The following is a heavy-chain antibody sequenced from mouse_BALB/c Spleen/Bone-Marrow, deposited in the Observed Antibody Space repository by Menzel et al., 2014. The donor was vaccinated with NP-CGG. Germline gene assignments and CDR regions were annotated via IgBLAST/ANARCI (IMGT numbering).Heavy chain of an antibody. Sequence: QVQLQQSGSELVRPGASVKLSCKASGYTFTEYIIHWVKQRSGQGLEWIGWFYPGSGSIKYNEKFKDKATLTADKSSSTVYMELSRLTSEDSAVYFCARHEGGEMGFDYWGQGTTLTVSS. CDR2: FYPGSGSI. V-gene: IGHV1-62-2*01. J-gene: IGHJ2*01. CDR1: GYTFTEYI. D-gene: IGHD2-3*01. CDR3: ARHEGGEMGFDY.